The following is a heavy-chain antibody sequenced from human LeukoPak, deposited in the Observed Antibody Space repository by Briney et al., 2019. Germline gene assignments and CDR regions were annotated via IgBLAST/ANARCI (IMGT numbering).Heavy chain of an antibody. J-gene: IGHJ4*02. CDR1: GFTFGSYT. V-gene: IGHV3-21*01. CDR2: TCSTRTYI. D-gene: IGHD2-2*01. Sequence: GGSLRLSCAASGFTFGSYTMNWVRLAPGKGPEWVSSTCSTRTYICYADSVKGRFTISRDNAKNSVYLQMDSLRAEDTAVYYCARGFGGYCSSTSCLVTIDYWGQGIPVTVSS. CDR3: ARGFGGYCSSTSCLVTIDY.